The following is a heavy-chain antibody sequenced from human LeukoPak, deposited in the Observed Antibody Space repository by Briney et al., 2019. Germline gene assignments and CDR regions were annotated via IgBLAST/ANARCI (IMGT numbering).Heavy chain of an antibody. Sequence: SETLSLTCAVFGGSLSGYYWSWIRQPPGKGLEWIAEINRSGSPNYNPSLKSRVTISVDTSKNQFSLKLSSVTAADTAVYYCARSIYYYYYYMDVWGKGTTVTVSS. CDR1: GGSLSGYY. CDR3: ARSIYYYYYYMDV. CDR2: INRSGSP. V-gene: IGHV4-34*01. J-gene: IGHJ6*03.